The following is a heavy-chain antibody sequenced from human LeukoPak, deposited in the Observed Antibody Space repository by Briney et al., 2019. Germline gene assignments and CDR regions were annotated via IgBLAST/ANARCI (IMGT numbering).Heavy chain of an antibody. CDR2: IYTSGST. Sequence: SETLSLTCTVSGVSISTYYWSWVRQPAGKGLEWIGRIYTSGSTNYNPSLNSRVTISVDKSKNHLSLKLSSVTPADTAAYYCARDWRYCSGGSCSYYFDHWGQGALVTVSS. D-gene: IGHD2-15*01. CDR1: GVSISTYY. CDR3: ARDWRYCSGGSCSYYFDH. J-gene: IGHJ4*02. V-gene: IGHV4-4*07.